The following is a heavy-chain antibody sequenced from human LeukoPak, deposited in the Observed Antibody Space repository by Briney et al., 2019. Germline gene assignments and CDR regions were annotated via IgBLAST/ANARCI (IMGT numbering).Heavy chain of an antibody. D-gene: IGHD3-3*01. CDR2: IYSGGST. CDR3: ARDYTIFGVVIPGGMDV. V-gene: IGHV3-53*01. CDR1: GFTVSSNY. Sequence: PGGFLRLSCAASGFTVSSNYMSWVRQAPGKGLEWVSVIYSGGSTYYADSVRGRFTISRDNSKNTLYLQMNSLRAEDTAVYYCARDYTIFGVVIPGGMDVWGQGTTVTVSS. J-gene: IGHJ6*02.